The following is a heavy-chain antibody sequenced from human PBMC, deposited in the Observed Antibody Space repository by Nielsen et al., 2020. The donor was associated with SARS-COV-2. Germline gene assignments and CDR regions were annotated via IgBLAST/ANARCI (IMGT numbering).Heavy chain of an antibody. D-gene: IGHD6-13*01. CDR1: GYTLTELS. Sequence: ASVKVSCKVSGYTLTELSMHWVRQAPGKGLEWMGGFDPEDGETIYAQKFQGRVTMTEDTSTDTAYMELSSLGSEDTAVYYCATAPGIAAATTGWFDPWGQGTLVTVSS. V-gene: IGHV1-24*01. J-gene: IGHJ5*02. CDR3: ATAPGIAAATTGWFDP. CDR2: FDPEDGET.